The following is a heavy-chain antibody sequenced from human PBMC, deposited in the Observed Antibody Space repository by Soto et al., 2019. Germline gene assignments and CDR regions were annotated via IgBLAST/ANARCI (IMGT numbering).Heavy chain of an antibody. J-gene: IGHJ5*02. CDR2: ISAYNGNT. CDR1: GYTFSSYG. D-gene: IGHD6-19*01. Sequence: GASVKVSCKASGYTFSSYGISWVRQAPGQGLEWMGWISAYNGNTNYAQKLQGRVTMTTDTSTSTAYMELRSLRSDDTAVYYCARRGSSGWYEEVTFDPWGQGTLVTVSS. CDR3: ARRGSSGWYEEVTFDP. V-gene: IGHV1-18*01.